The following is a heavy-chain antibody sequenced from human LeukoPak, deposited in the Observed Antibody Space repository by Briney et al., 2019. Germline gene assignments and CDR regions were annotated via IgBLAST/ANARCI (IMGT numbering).Heavy chain of an antibody. CDR2: INHSGST. CDR3: ARSYGVYYDHYMDV. Sequence: PSETLSLTCAVYGGSFSGYYWSWIRQPPGKGLKWIGEINHSGSTNYNPSLKSRVTISVDKSKNQFFLKLTSVTAADTAVYYCARSYGVYYDHYMDVRGQGTTVTVSS. J-gene: IGHJ6*03. CDR1: GGSFSGYY. V-gene: IGHV4-34*01. D-gene: IGHD4-17*01.